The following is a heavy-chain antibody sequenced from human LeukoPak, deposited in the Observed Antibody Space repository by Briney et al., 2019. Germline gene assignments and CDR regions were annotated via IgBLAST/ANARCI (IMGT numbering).Heavy chain of an antibody. CDR1: GGTFSSYA. CDR3: AGEGKEMATIFGWFDP. CDR2: IIPILGIA. V-gene: IGHV1-69*04. J-gene: IGHJ5*02. D-gene: IGHD3-3*01. Sequence: SVKVSCKASGGTFSSYAISWVRQAPGQGLEWMGRIIPILGIANYAQKFQGRVTITADKSTSTAYMELSSLRSEDTAVYYCAGEGKEMATIFGWFDPWGQGTLVTVSS.